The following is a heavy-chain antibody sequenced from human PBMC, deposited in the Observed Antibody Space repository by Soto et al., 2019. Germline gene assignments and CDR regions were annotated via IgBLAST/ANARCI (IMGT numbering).Heavy chain of an antibody. V-gene: IGHV4-34*01. Sequence: KPSETLSLTCAVYGGSFSGYYWSWIRQPPGKGLEWIGEINHSGSTNYNPSLKSRVTISVDTSKNQFSPKLSSVTAADTAVYYCARAPRYYYGSGRNWFDPWGQGTLVTVSS. CDR3: ARAPRYYYGSGRNWFDP. D-gene: IGHD3-10*01. CDR1: GGSFSGYY. J-gene: IGHJ5*02. CDR2: INHSGST.